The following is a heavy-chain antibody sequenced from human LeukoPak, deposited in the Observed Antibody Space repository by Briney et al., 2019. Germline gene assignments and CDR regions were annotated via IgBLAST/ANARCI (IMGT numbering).Heavy chain of an antibody. J-gene: IGHJ4*02. D-gene: IGHD6-19*01. CDR1: GGSISSSSYY. CDR3: ARAVAGPSRLFDY. Sequence: SETLSLTCTVSGGSISSSSYYWGWIRQPPGKGLEWIGSIYYSGSTYYNPSLKSRVTISVDTSKNQFSLKLSSVTAADTAVYYCARAVAGPSRLFDYWGQGTLVTVSS. CDR2: IYYSGST. V-gene: IGHV4-39*07.